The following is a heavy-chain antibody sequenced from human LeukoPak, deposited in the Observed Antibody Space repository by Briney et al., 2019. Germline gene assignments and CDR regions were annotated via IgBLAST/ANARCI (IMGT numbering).Heavy chain of an antibody. V-gene: IGHV3-48*03. CDR2: MSSGGAMI. J-gene: IGHJ6*04. D-gene: IGHD3-10*02. CDR3: AELGITMIGGV. Sequence: GGSLRLSRAASGFSFSNYEMNWVRQAPGKGLEWVSYMSSGGAMIYYGDSVKGRFTISRDNAKNSLYLQMNSLRAEDTAVYYCAELGITMIGGVWGKGTTVTISS. CDR1: GFSFSNYE.